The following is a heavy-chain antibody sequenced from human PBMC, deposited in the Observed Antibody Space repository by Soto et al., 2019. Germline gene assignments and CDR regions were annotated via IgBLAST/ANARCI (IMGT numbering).Heavy chain of an antibody. J-gene: IGHJ4*02. Sequence: EVQLLESGGGLVQPGGSLRLSCAASGFTFSSYAMSWVRQAPGKGLEWVSAISGSGGSTYYADSVKGRFTISSDNSKNTLYLQMNSLRAEDTDVYYCAKWKYELSNGGPRNFDYWGQVTLVTVAS. D-gene: IGHD6-19*01. V-gene: IGHV3-23*01. CDR1: GFTFSSYA. CDR2: ISGSGGST. CDR3: AKWKYELSNGGPRNFDY.